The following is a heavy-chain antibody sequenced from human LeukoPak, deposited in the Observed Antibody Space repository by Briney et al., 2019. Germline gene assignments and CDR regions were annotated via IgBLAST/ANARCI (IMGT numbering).Heavy chain of an antibody. Sequence: GGSPRLSCAASGFTFSSYGMHWVRQAPGKGLEWVAFIRYDGSNKYYADSVKGRFTISRDNSKNTLYLQMNSLRAEDTAVYYCARRVRPRDAYSGYSSSSPYDAFDIWGQGTMVTVSS. CDR2: IRYDGSNK. V-gene: IGHV3-30*02. D-gene: IGHD6-13*01. J-gene: IGHJ3*02. CDR3: ARRVRPRDAYSGYSSSSPYDAFDI. CDR1: GFTFSSYG.